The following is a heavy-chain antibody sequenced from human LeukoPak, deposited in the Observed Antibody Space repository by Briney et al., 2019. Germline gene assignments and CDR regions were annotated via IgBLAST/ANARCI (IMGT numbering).Heavy chain of an antibody. V-gene: IGHV3-74*03. CDR2: VDSDGSST. Sequence: VGSLRLSCVASGFTFSSYWIHWVRQAPGKGLVWVSRVDSDGSSTTYADSVKGRFTVSRDNAKNTLYLQMNSLRAEDTAVYYCARGITIFGVVNDAFDIWGQGTMVTVSS. D-gene: IGHD3-3*01. CDR3: ARGITIFGVVNDAFDI. CDR1: GFTFSSYW. J-gene: IGHJ3*02.